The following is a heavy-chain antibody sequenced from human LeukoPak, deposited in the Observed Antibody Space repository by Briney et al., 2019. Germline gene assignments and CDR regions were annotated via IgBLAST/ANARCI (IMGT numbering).Heavy chain of an antibody. D-gene: IGHD5-12*01. J-gene: IGHJ4*02. CDR3: AHSGYDFWSQTHFDY. V-gene: IGHV4-59*01. Sequence: PSETLSLTCTVSGGSISSYYWSWIRQPPGKGLEWIGYIYYSGSTNYNPSRKSRVTISVDTSKNQFSLKLSSVTAADTAVYYCAHSGYDFWSQTHFDYWGQGTLVTVSA. CDR1: GGSISSYY. CDR2: IYYSGST.